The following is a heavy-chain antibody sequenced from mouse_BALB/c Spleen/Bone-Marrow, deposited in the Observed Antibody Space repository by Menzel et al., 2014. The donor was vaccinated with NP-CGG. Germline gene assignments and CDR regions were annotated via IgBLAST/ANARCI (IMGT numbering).Heavy chain of an antibody. V-gene: IGHV1-69*02. CDR3: ARDSITTVVATDY. CDR1: GYTFTSYW. D-gene: IGHD1-1*01. J-gene: IGHJ2*01. Sequence: VQLQQSGAELVKPGASVKLSCKASGYTFTSYWMHWVRQRPGQGLEWIGEIDPSDSYTNYNQKFEGKATLTVDKSSSTAYMQLSSLTPEDSAVYYCARDSITTVVATDYWGQGTTLTVSS. CDR2: IDPSDSYT.